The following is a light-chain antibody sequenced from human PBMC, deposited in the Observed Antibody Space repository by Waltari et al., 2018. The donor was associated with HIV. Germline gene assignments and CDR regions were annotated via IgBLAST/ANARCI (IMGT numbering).Light chain of an antibody. V-gene: IGLV1-40*01. CDR3: HSYDSDRGPV. J-gene: IGLJ3*02. CDR1: SSHNVADYN. Sequence: QSLLTQPPSVSGAPGQRVPISCTVGSSHNVADYNVHWYQQPPGTAPRLLIYANNIRPSGVPDRFSGSKSGTSASLTITGLQAEDDATYYCHSYDSDRGPVFGGGTKLTVL. CDR2: ANN.